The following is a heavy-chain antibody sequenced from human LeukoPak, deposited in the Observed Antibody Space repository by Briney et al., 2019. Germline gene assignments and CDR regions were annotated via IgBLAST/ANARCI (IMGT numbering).Heavy chain of an antibody. CDR2: ISAYNGNT. D-gene: IGHD3-3*01. J-gene: IGHJ4*02. Sequence: ASVKVSCKASGYTFSSNAINWVRQAPGQGLEWMGWISAYNGNTNYAQKLQGRVTMTTDTSTSTAYMELRSLRSDDTAVYYCVYDFWSGYHHSDYWGQGTLVTVSS. CDR1: GYTFSSNA. V-gene: IGHV1-18*01. CDR3: VYDFWSGYHHSDY.